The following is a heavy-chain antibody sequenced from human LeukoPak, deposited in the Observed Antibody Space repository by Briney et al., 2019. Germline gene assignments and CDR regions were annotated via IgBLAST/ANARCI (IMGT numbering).Heavy chain of an antibody. Sequence: PSETLSLTCTVSGGSISSTSYHWAWIRQPPGKGLEWIATVYYTGSAYYNPSLKSRVTISVDTSKSQFSLKLSSVTTADTALYYCARYASGSYYWFDPWGQGTQVTVSS. CDR1: GGSISSTSYH. CDR2: VYYTGSA. J-gene: IGHJ5*02. D-gene: IGHD3-10*01. CDR3: ARYASGSYYWFDP. V-gene: IGHV4-39*01.